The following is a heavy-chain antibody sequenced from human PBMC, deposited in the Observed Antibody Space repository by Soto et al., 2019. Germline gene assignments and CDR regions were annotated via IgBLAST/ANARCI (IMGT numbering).Heavy chain of an antibody. CDR2: ISGSGGST. D-gene: IGHD2-21*02. V-gene: IGHV3-23*01. CDR1: GFTFRSYA. J-gene: IGHJ4*02. Sequence: GGSLRLSCAASGFTFRSYAMSWIRPAPGKGLEWVSAISGSGGSTYYADSVKGRFTISRDNSKNTLYLQMNSLRAEDTAVYYCAKDCGGDCSQTPFFDYWGQGTLVTV. CDR3: AKDCGGDCSQTPFFDY.